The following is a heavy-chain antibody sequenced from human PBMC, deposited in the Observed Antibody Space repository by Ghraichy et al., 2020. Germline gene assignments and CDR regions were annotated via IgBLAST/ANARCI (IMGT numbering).Heavy chain of an antibody. V-gene: IGHV1-3*01. D-gene: IGHD6-19*01. J-gene: IGHJ4*02. Sequence: ASVKVSCKASGYTFTSYAMHWVRQAPGQRLEWMGWINAGNGNTKYSQKFQGRVTITRDTSASTAYMELSSLRSEDTAVYYCARERLRPKQWLAHRSTWYFDYWGQGTLVTVSS. CDR2: INAGNGNT. CDR3: ARERLRPKQWLAHRSTWYFDY. CDR1: GYTFTSYA.